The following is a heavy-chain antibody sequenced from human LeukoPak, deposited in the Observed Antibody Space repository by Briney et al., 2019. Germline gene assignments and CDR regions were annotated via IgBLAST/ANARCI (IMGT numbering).Heavy chain of an antibody. V-gene: IGHV4-39*07. Sequence: SETLSLTCTVSGGSMSSSSYYWGWIRQPPGKGLEWIGSIYYSESTYQNPSLKSRVTISVDTSKNQFSLKLTSVTAADTAVYYCARNDYYTIEMWGQGTLVTVSS. CDR3: ARNDYYTIEM. CDR1: GGSMSSSSYY. CDR2: IYYSEST. D-gene: IGHD3-3*01. J-gene: IGHJ4*02.